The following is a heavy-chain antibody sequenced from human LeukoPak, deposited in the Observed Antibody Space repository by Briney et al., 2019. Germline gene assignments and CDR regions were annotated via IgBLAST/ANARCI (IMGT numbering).Heavy chain of an antibody. V-gene: IGHV3-23*01. J-gene: IGHJ4*02. Sequence: QTGGSLRLSCAASGFTFSSYAMSWVRQAPGKGLEWVSAISGSGGSTYYADSVKGRFTISRDNSKNTLYLQMNSLRAEDTAVYYWAKGVYSGYDPDYYFDYWGQGTLVTVSS. D-gene: IGHD5-12*01. CDR3: AKGVYSGYDPDYYFDY. CDR2: ISGSGGST. CDR1: GFTFSSYA.